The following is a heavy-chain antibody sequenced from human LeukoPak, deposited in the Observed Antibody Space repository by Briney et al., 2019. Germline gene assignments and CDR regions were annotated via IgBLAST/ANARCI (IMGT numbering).Heavy chain of an antibody. CDR2: INPNSGGT. CDR1: GYTFTGYY. V-gene: IGHV1-2*02. D-gene: IGHD2-2*01. CDR3: ATPPASYCSSTSCYEGEGYYYYYMDV. Sequence: ASVKVSCKASGYTFTGYYMHWVRQAPGQGLEWMGWINPNSGGTNYAQKFQGRVTMTRDTSISTAYMELSRLRSDNTAVYYCATPPASYCSSTSCYEGEGYYYYYMDVWGKGTTVTVSS. J-gene: IGHJ6*03.